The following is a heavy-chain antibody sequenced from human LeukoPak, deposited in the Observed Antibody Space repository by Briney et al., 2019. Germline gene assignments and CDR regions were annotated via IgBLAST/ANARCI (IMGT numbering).Heavy chain of an antibody. V-gene: IGHV4-4*02. CDR1: GGSISSSNW. J-gene: IGHJ4*02. CDR2: IYHSGST. D-gene: IGHD3-10*01. Sequence: SETLSLTCAVSGGSISSSNWWSWVRQPPGKGLEWIGEIYHSGSTNYNPPLKSRVTISVDKSKSQFSLKLSSVTAADTAVYYCARDHFISGSFDYWGQGTLVTVSS. CDR3: ARDHFISGSFDY.